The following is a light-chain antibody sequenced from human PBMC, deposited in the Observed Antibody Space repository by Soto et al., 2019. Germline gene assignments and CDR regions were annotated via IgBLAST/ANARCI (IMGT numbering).Light chain of an antibody. V-gene: IGKV1-5*03. CDR1: QSISIW. J-gene: IGKJ1*01. Sequence: DIHMTQSPSTLSASVGDRVTITCRASQSISIWLAWYQQKPGRAPNLLIYGTSSLESGVPSRFSGSGSGTEFTLTISSLQPDDFATYSGQHYNEYSWTFGQGTKVEIK. CDR2: GTS. CDR3: QHYNEYSWT.